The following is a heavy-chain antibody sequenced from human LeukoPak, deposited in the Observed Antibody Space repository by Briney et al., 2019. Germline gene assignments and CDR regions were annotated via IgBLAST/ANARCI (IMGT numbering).Heavy chain of an antibody. D-gene: IGHD1-7*01. CDR2: ISYDGSNK. CDR3: ARGGAFNWNYQARLGVC. V-gene: IGHV3-30*04. CDR1: GFTFSSYE. J-gene: IGHJ4*02. Sequence: GGSLRLSCADSGFTFSSYEMNWVRQAPGKGLEWVAVISYDGSNKYYADSVKGRFTISRDNSKNTLYLQMNSLRAEDTAVYYCARGGAFNWNYQARLGVCWGQGTLVTVSS.